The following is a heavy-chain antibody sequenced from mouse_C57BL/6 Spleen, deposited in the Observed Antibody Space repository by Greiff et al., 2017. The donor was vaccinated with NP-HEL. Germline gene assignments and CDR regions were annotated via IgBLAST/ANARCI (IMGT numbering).Heavy chain of an antibody. CDR2: ISDGGSYT. CDR1: GFTFSSYA. D-gene: IGHD2-3*01. J-gene: IGHJ2*01. Sequence: DVKLVESGGGLVKPGGSLKLSCAASGFTFSSYAMSWVRQTPEKRLEWVATISDGGSYTYYPDNVKGRFTISRDNAKNNLYLQMSHLKSEDTAMYYCARGEDGYYYFDYWGQGTTLTVSS. CDR3: ARGEDGYYYFDY. V-gene: IGHV5-4*03.